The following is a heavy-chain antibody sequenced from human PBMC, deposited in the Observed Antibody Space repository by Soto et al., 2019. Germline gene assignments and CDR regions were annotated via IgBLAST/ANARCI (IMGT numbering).Heavy chain of an antibody. CDR3: ARGRSSIAARISFDY. Sequence: QVQLQQWGAGLLKPSETLSLTCAVYGGSFSGYYWSWIRQPPGKGLEWIGEINHSGSTNYNPSLKSRVTISVDTSKNQFSLKLRSVTAADTAVYYCARGRSSIAARISFDYWGQGTLVTVSS. D-gene: IGHD6-6*01. CDR1: GGSFSGYY. V-gene: IGHV4-34*01. CDR2: INHSGST. J-gene: IGHJ4*02.